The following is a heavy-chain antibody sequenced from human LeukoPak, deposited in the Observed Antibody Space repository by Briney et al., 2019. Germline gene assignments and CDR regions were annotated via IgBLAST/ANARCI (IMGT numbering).Heavy chain of an antibody. D-gene: IGHD3-22*01. J-gene: IGHJ6*03. CDR3: ARDLRSPTDSSGYYSDYYYYYMDV. CDR1: GFTFSSYW. V-gene: IGHV3-7*01. Sequence: GGSLRLSCAASGFTFSSYWMSWVRQAPGKGLEWVANIKQDGSEKYYVDSVKGRFTISRDNAKNSLYLQMNSLRAEDTAVYYCARDLRSPTDSSGYYSDYYYYYMDVWGKGTTVTVSS. CDR2: IKQDGSEK.